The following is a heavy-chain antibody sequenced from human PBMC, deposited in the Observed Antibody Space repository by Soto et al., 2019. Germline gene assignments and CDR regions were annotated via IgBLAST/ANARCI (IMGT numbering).Heavy chain of an antibody. Sequence: PSETLSLTCTVSGASISSYYWNWIRQPPGKGLEWIGYVYYSGSTNYNPSLKSRVTISVDTSKNQFSLKLSSVTAADTAVYYCARHVAAAGTLWFDPWGQGTLVTVSS. CDR2: VYYSGST. J-gene: IGHJ5*02. V-gene: IGHV4-59*08. CDR1: GASISSYY. CDR3: ARHVAAAGTLWFDP. D-gene: IGHD6-13*01.